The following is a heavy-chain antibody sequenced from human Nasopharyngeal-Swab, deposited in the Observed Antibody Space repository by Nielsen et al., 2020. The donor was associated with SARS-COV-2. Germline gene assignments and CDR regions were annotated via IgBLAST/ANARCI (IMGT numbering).Heavy chain of an antibody. Sequence: WIRQPPGKGLEWIGEIYHSGSTNYNPSRKSRVTISVDKSKNQFSLKLSSVTAADTAVYYCARVVRGKIFGVVIIPTYYFDYWGQGTLVTVSS. CDR3: ARVVRGKIFGVVIIPTYYFDY. CDR2: IYHSGST. D-gene: IGHD3-3*01. J-gene: IGHJ4*02. V-gene: IGHV4-4*02.